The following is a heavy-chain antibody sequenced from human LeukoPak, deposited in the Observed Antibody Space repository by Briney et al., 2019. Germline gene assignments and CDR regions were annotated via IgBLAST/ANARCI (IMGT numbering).Heavy chain of an antibody. D-gene: IGHD3-22*01. CDR1: GFTFSSYS. Sequence: GGSLRLSCAASGFTFSSYSMNWVRQAPGKGLEWVSSISSSSSYIYYADSVKGRFTISRGNAKNSLYLQMNSLRAEDTAVYYCARDRSSGSYDYWGQGTLVTVSS. CDR3: ARDRSSGSYDY. J-gene: IGHJ4*02. CDR2: ISSSSSYI. V-gene: IGHV3-21*01.